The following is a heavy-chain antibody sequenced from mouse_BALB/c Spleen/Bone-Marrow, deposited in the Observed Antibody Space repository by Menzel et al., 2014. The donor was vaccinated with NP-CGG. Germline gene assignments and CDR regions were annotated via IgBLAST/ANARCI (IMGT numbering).Heavy chain of an antibody. V-gene: IGHV1-80*01. D-gene: IGHD2-4*01. CDR3: ASVYDYGRGYAMDY. Sequence: VQLQQSGAELVRPGSSVKISCKDSGYAFSNYGMNWVKQRPGQGLEWIGQIYPGDGETNYNGEFEGRVTLTADKSSSTAYMQVSSLTSEDSAVYFCASVYDYGRGYAMDYWGQGTSVTVSS. J-gene: IGHJ4*01. CDR1: GYAFSNYG. CDR2: IYPGDGET.